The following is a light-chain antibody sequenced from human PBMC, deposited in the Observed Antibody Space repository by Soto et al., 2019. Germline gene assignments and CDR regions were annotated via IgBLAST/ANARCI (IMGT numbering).Light chain of an antibody. J-gene: IGKJ1*01. CDR3: QQYNSYPWT. CDR2: EAF. V-gene: IGKV1-5*03. Sequence: SILSASVGDRVTITCRASQSIKNWLAWYQQKPGKAPRLLIYEAFSLEGGVPSRFGGGASGTEFTLTISSLQPDDFATYYCQQYNSYPWTCGQGTKV. CDR1: QSIKNW.